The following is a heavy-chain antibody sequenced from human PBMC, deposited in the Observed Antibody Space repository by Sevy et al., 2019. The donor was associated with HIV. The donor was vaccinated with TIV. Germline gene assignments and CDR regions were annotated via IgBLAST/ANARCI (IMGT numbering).Heavy chain of an antibody. CDR1: GFTFSSYW. D-gene: IGHD5-12*01. Sequence: GGSLRLSCAASGFTFSSYWMHWVRQAPGKGLVWVSRINSDGSSTRYADSVKGRFTISRDNAKNTLYLQMNSLRAEDTAVYYCARGGYSGYRVDYWGQGTLVTVSS. J-gene: IGHJ4*02. CDR2: INSDGSST. CDR3: ARGGYSGYRVDY. V-gene: IGHV3-74*01.